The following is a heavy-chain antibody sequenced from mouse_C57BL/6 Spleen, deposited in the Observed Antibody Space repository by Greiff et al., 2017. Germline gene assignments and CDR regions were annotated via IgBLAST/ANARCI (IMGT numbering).Heavy chain of an antibody. CDR3: ARGAGRWGYFDY. J-gene: IGHJ2*01. CDR1: GFTFSDYY. Sequence: EVHLVESEGGLVQPGSSMKLSCTASGFTFSDYYMAWVRQVPEKGLEWVAYINYDGSSTYYLDSLKSRFIISRDNEKNILYLQMSSLKSEDTATYYCARGAGRWGYFDYWGQSTTLTVSS. V-gene: IGHV5-16*01. CDR2: INYDGSST. D-gene: IGHD1-1*02.